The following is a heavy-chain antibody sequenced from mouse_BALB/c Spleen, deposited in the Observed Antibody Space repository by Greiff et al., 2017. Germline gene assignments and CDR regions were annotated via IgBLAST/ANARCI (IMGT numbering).Heavy chain of an antibody. D-gene: IGHD2-1*01. J-gene: IGHJ4*01. CDR3: VRRGYYGNFYAMDY. Sequence: GGGLVQPKGSLKLSCAASGFTFNTYAMNWVRQAPGKGLEWVARIRSKSNNYATYYADSVKDRFTISRDDSQGMLYLQMNNLKTEDTAMYYCVRRGYYGNFYAMDYWGQGTSVTVSS. V-gene: IGHV10-1*02. CDR1: GFTFNTYA. CDR2: IRSKSNNYAT.